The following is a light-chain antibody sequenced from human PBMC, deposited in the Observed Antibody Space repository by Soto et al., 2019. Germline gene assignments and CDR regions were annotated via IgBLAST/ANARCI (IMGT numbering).Light chain of an antibody. CDR3: CSYAGSSTYV. CDR2: EVS. J-gene: IGLJ1*01. CDR1: SSEVGSYNL. Sequence: QPGLTHPASVSGCPGQSLTISCTGTSSEVGSYNLVSWYQQHPGKAPKLIIYEVSKRPSGVSNRFSGSKSGNTASLTISGLQAEDEADYYCCSYAGSSTYVFGTGTKVTVL. V-gene: IGLV2-23*02.